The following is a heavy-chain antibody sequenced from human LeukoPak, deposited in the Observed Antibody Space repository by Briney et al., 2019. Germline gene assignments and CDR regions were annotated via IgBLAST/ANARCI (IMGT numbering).Heavy chain of an antibody. CDR2: IYSGGST. Sequence: GGSLRLSCAASGFTFSDYYMSWVRQAPGKGLEWVSVIYSGGSTYYADSVKGRFTISRDNSKNTLYLQMNSLRAEDTAVYYCASQPGIAAAGDYWGQGTLVTVSS. V-gene: IGHV3-66*04. J-gene: IGHJ4*02. D-gene: IGHD6-13*01. CDR3: ASQPGIAAAGDY. CDR1: GFTFSDYY.